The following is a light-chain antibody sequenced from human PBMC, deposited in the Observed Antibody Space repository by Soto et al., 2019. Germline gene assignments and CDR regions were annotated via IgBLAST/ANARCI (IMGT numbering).Light chain of an antibody. CDR1: QSVSSY. Sequence: EIELTQSPATLSLSPGERATLSCRASQSVSSYLAWYQQKPGQAPRLLIYDASNRATGIPARFSGSGSGTDFTLTISSLEPEDFAVYYCQQRSNCPLTFGGGTKVEIK. CDR2: DAS. J-gene: IGKJ4*01. CDR3: QQRSNCPLT. V-gene: IGKV3-11*01.